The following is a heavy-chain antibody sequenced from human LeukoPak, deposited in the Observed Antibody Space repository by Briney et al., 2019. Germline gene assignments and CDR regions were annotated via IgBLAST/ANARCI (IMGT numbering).Heavy chain of an antibody. CDR2: ISYDGSNK. Sequence: QPGRSLRLSCAASGFTFSSYGMHWVRQAPGKGLEWVAVISYDGSNKYYADSVKGRFTISRDNSKNTLYLQMNSLRAEDTAVYYCAKGYDSSGYYLDYWGQGTLVTVSS. CDR3: AKGYDSSGYYLDY. D-gene: IGHD3-22*01. V-gene: IGHV3-30*18. CDR1: GFTFSSYG. J-gene: IGHJ4*02.